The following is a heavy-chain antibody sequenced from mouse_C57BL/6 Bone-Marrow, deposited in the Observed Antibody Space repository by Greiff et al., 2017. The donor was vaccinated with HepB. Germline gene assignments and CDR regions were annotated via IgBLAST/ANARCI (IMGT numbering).Heavy chain of an antibody. CDR1: GYSITSGYY. CDR2: ISYDGSN. Sequence: DVKLQESGPGLVKPSQSLSLTCSVTGYSITSGYYWNWIRQFPGNKLEWMGYISYDGSNNYNPSLKNRISITRDTSKNQFFLKLNSVTTEDTATYYCARKRLITTVVADDWYFDVWGTGTTVTVSS. CDR3: ARKRLITTVVADDWYFDV. J-gene: IGHJ1*03. V-gene: IGHV3-6*01. D-gene: IGHD1-1*01.